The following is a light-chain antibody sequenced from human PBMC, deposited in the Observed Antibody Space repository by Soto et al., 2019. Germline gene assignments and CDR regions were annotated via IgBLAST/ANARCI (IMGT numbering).Light chain of an antibody. V-gene: IGKV3-11*01. Sequence: EIVLTQSPATLSLSPGERATLSCRASQSVSSYLAWYQQKPGQAPRLLIYDASNRATGIPARFSGSGSGTDFPLTISSLEPEDFAVYYGQQRSNWPPPFGQGTKLRSN. J-gene: IGKJ2*01. CDR2: DAS. CDR3: QQRSNWPPP. CDR1: QSVSSY.